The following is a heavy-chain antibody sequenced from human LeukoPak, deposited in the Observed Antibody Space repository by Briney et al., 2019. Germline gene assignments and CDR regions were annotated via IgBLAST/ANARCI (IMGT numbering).Heavy chain of an antibody. CDR2: ISSSRSYI. Sequence: PGGSLRLSCAASGFTPSSYSMNWVRQPPRKGLEWVSSISSSRSYIYYADSLKGRFTISRDNAKNSLYLLMDSLRAEDTAVYYCARAAYVWGSYRYYFDYWGQGTLVTVSS. J-gene: IGHJ4*02. V-gene: IGHV3-21*01. CDR3: ARAAYVWGSYRYYFDY. CDR1: GFTPSSYS. D-gene: IGHD3-16*02.